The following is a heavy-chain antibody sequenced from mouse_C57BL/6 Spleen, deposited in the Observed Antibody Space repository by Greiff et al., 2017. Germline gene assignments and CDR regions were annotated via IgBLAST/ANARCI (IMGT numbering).Heavy chain of an antibody. D-gene: IGHD2-4*01. J-gene: IGHJ2*01. CDR3: AREGSDYDYESFAY. CDR2: IYPGDGDT. CDR1: GYAFSSSW. Sequence: VQLQQSGPELVKPGASVKISCKASGYAFSSSWMNWVKQRPGKGLEWIGRIYPGDGDTKYNGTFKGKATLTANKSSCTAYMQRSSLTSEDSAVYFFAREGSDYDYESFAYWGQGTTLTVSS. V-gene: IGHV1-82*01.